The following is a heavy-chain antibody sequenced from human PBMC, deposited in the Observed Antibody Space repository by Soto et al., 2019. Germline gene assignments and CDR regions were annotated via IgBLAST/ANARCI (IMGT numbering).Heavy chain of an antibody. J-gene: IGHJ4*02. Sequence: QVQLQESGPGLVKPSETLSLTCTVSGGYITNYYWSWIRQPPGKGLEWIGYIFYSGNTNYNPSLRSRVTISVDASKNQFSLRLSSVTAADTAVYYCARDSGYGDPFDYWGQGTLVTVSS. CDR3: ARDSGYGDPFDY. CDR2: IFYSGNT. D-gene: IGHD4-17*01. V-gene: IGHV4-59*01. CDR1: GGYITNYY.